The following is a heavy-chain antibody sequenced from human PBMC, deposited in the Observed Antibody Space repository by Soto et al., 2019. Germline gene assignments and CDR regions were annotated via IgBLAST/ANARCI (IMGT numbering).Heavy chain of an antibody. CDR2: ISSSGSTI. CDR1: GFTFSDYY. CDR3: AREVPVVPGDGPAYYYYYMDV. J-gene: IGHJ6*03. V-gene: IGHV3-11*01. Sequence: GGSLRLSCAASGFTFSDYYMSWIRQAPGKGLEWVSYISSSGSTIYYADSVKGRFTISRDNAKNSLYLQMNSLRAEDTAVYYCAREVPVVPGDGPAYYYYYMDVWGKGTTVTVSS. D-gene: IGHD2-2*01.